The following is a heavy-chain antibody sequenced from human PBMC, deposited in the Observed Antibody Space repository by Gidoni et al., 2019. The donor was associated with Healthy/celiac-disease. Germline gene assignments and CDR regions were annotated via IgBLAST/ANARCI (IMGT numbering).Heavy chain of an antibody. CDR1: GLTVTSYA. V-gene: IGHV3-23*01. CDR2: ISGSGGST. CDR3: AKDIARGWATHRAFDI. D-gene: IGHD3-16*01. Sequence: EVQLLGSGGGLVQPRGSLRLSGAASGLTVTSYAMSCVRQAPVKELACVSAISGSGGSTYYADSAKGRFTISRDNSKNTLYLQMHSLRAEDTAVYYCAKDIARGWATHRAFDIWGQGTMVTVSS. J-gene: IGHJ3*02.